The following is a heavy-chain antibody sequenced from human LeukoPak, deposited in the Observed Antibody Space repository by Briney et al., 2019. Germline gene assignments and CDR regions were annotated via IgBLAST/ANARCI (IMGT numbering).Heavy chain of an antibody. D-gene: IGHD3-16*01. CDR3: AMSGIIDY. CDR2: ISNSNTYT. J-gene: IGHJ4*02. V-gene: IGHV3-11*06. Sequence: PGGSLRLSCSASGFTFSDYYMSWIRQAPGKGLEWVSYISNSNTYTNYADPVKGRFTISRDNAKNSLYLQMNSLRAEDTAVYYCAMSGIIDYWGQGTLVTVSS. CDR1: GFTFSDYY.